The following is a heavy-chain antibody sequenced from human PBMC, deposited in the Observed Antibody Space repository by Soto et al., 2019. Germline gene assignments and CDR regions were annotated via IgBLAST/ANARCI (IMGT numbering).Heavy chain of an antibody. Sequence: QVQLVQSGAEVTKPGSSVKVSCKASGGTFSSYAISWVRQAPGQVLEWMGGIIPIFGTANYAQKFQGRVTITADESTSTACMELRSLRSEATAVYYWARHPCGRGYYYDRDVWGQGTTVTVSS. D-gene: IGHD2-15*01. CDR1: GGTFSSYA. V-gene: IGHV1-69*12. CDR3: ARHPCGRGYYYDRDV. J-gene: IGHJ6*02. CDR2: IIPIFGTA.